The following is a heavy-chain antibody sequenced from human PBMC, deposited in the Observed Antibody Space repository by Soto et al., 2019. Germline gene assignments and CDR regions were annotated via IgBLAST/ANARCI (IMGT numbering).Heavy chain of an antibody. CDR2: IHYRVIT. D-gene: IGHD3-3*01. CDR1: NGSIIHYY. Sequence: SETLCLTSSVSNGSIIHYYWSWIRQAPGKGREWIGYIHYRVITDYNRWLRSGVTVSGYTSKNQFSLKLSCGAVADTAVYYCSRPDWLLSFAYWGQGTLVPVS. J-gene: IGHJ4*02. V-gene: IGHV4-59*01. CDR3: SRPDWLLSFAY.